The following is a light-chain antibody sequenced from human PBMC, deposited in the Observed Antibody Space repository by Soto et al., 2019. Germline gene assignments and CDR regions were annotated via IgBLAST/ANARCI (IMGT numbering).Light chain of an antibody. Sequence: ETVMTQSPATLSVSPGERATLSCRASQRVSTNLAWYQQKPGQSPRLLIYRAYTRATDIPARFSGSGSGTEFTLTISSLQSEDFAVYYCHQYNNWPPSFGGGTKVEIK. CDR2: RAY. CDR1: QRVSTN. V-gene: IGKV3-15*01. J-gene: IGKJ4*02. CDR3: HQYNNWPPS.